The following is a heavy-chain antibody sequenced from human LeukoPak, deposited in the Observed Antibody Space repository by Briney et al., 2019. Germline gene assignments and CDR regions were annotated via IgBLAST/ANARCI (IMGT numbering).Heavy chain of an antibody. CDR3: ARDAVPSGRSWFDP. CDR2: LKGNGGGR. CDR1: GFTFEDYR. D-gene: IGHD1-26*01. V-gene: IGHV3-20*04. Sequence: GSLRLSCAVSGFTFEDYRMNWVRQVPGKGPEWVCGLKGNGGGRRYADSVKGRFSVSRDNARNSLYLQMDSLTVDDTAFYYCARDAVPSGRSWFDPWGQGTLVTVSS. J-gene: IGHJ5*02.